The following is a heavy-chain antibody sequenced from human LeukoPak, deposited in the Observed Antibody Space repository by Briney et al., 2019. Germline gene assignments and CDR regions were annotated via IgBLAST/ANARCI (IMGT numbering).Heavy chain of an antibody. CDR2: ISGDGTRT. J-gene: IGHJ4*02. CDR3: AKWPEGAMDYFDY. V-gene: IGHV3-23*01. CDR1: GFSFSSYV. D-gene: IGHD3-16*01. Sequence: GGSLRLSCAASGFSFSSYVMTWARQAPVKGLEWVSAISGDGTRTYYADSVKGRFTISRDNSKNTLYLEMSSLRVEDTAIYYCAKWPEGAMDYFDYWGQGTLVTVSS.